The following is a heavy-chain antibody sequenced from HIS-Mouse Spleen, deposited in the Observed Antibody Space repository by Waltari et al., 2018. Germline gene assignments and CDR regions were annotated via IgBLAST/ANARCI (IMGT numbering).Heavy chain of an antibody. CDR3: ARALHQLDY. D-gene: IGHD2-2*01. CDR2: IKQDGSEK. V-gene: IGHV3-7*01. Sequence: EVQLVESGGGLFQPGGSLRLSCAASGFTCSSYWLSWVRQAPGKGLEWVANIKQDGSEKYYVDSVKGRFTISRDNAKNSLYLQMNSLRAEDTAVYYCARALHQLDYWGQGTLVTVSS. J-gene: IGHJ4*02. CDR1: GFTCSSYW.